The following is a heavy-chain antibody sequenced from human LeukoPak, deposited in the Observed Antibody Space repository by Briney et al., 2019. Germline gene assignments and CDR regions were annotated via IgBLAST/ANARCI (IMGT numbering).Heavy chain of an antibody. J-gene: IGHJ4*02. CDR3: ARDSGFGEFGFLY. Sequence: GGSLRLSCAVSGFTVSSNYMTWVRQAPGQGLEWVSVIYSGGCTFYADSVKGRFTISRHNSNNTLILQMNSLRTEDTAVYYCARDSGFGEFGFLYWGQGTLVTVSS. CDR1: GFTVSSNY. V-gene: IGHV3-53*04. D-gene: IGHD3-10*01. CDR2: IYSGGCT.